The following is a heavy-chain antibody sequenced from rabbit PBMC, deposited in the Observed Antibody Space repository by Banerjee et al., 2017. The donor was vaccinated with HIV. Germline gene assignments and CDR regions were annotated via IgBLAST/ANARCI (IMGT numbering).Heavy chain of an antibody. Sequence: QEQLEESGGDLVKPEGSLTLTCTASGFSFSNKYVMCWVRQAPGRGLEWIGYIGVGNSGNTYYASWAKGRFTFSKTSSTTVTLQMTSLTAADTATYFCARISGWGGDLWGPGTLVTVS. V-gene: IGHV1S45*01. CDR1: GFSFSNKYV. D-gene: IGHD4-1*01. CDR3: ARISGWGGDL. J-gene: IGHJ6*01. CDR2: IGVGNSGNT.